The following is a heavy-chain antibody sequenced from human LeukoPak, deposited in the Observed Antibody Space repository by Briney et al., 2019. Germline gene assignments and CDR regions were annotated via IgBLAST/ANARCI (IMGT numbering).Heavy chain of an antibody. Sequence: ASETLSLTCTVSGGSISSSSYYWGWIRQPPGKGLEWIGSIYYSGSTYYNPSLKSRVTISVDTSKNQFSLKLSSVTAADTAVYYCASPVGATTDDAFDIWGQGTMVTVSS. V-gene: IGHV4-39*07. CDR2: IYYSGST. CDR1: GGSISSSSYY. D-gene: IGHD1-26*01. J-gene: IGHJ3*02. CDR3: ASPVGATTDDAFDI.